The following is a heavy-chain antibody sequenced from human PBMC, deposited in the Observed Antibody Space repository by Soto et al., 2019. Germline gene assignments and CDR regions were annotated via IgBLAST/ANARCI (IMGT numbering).Heavy chain of an antibody. CDR3: VVAISSGYHPFFVY. J-gene: IGHJ4*02. CDR1: GYTFTGYY. V-gene: IGHV1-2*04. D-gene: IGHD3-22*01. Sequence: ASVKVSCKASGYTFTGYYMHWVRQAPGQGLEWMGWINPNSGGTNYAQKFQGWVTMTRDPSISTAYMELSRLRSADTAVYYCVVAISSGYHPFFVYWGQGTLVTVSS. CDR2: INPNSGGT.